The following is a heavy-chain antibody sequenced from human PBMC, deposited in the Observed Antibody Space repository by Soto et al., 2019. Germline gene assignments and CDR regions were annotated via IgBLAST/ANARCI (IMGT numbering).Heavy chain of an antibody. J-gene: IGHJ5*02. CDR3: AHIHYCGSCTLLLSPNNRFDP. V-gene: IGHV2-5*02. CDR1: GFSLSTSGVG. Sequence: QITLKESGPTLLKATQTITLTCTFSGFSLSTSGVGVGWIRQPPGKALEWLPLIYWDDDKFYIPSLKSRRTITKDTTKNQVVLTITNMDPADTATYYCAHIHYCGSCTLLLSPNNRFDPWSQGTLVTVS. CDR2: IYWDDDK. D-gene: IGHD3-10*01.